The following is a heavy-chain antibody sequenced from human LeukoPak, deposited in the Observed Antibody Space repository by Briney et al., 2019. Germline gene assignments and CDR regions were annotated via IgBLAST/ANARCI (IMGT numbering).Heavy chain of an antibody. V-gene: IGHV3-21*01. J-gene: IGHJ4*02. CDR3: ARRFLEWLLPDY. CDR1: GFTFSSYS. Sequence: PGGSLRLSCAASGFTFSSYSMNWVHQAPGKGLEWVSSISSSSSYIYYADSVKGQFTISRDNAKNSLYLQMNSLRAEDTAVYYCARRFLEWLLPDYWGQGTLVTVSS. CDR2: ISSSSSYI. D-gene: IGHD3-3*01.